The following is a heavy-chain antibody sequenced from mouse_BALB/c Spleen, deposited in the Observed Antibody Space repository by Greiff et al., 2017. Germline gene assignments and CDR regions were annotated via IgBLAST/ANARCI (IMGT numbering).Heavy chain of an antibody. J-gene: IGHJ2*01. V-gene: IGHV1-7*01. CDR2: INPSTGYT. CDR1: GYTFTSYW. Sequence: QVQLQQSGAELAKPGASVKMSCKASGYTFTSYWMHWVKQRPGQGLEWIGYINPSTGYTEYNQKFKDKATLTADKSSSTAYMQLSSLTSEDSAVYYCAREYGNYERSDYWGQGTTLTVSS. CDR3: AREYGNYERSDY. D-gene: IGHD2-10*02.